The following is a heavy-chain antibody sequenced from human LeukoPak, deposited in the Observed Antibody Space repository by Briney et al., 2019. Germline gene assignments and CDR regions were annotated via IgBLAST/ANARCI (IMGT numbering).Heavy chain of an antibody. CDR3: AKDITKYYYYGMDV. Sequence: PGRSLRLSCAASGFTFDDYAMHWVRQAPRKGLEWVSGISWNSGSIGYADSVKGRFTISRDDAKNSLYLQMNSLRAEDTALYYCAKDITKYYYYGMDVWGQGTTVTVSS. J-gene: IGHJ6*02. CDR2: ISWNSGSI. CDR1: GFTFDDYA. D-gene: IGHD2-8*01. V-gene: IGHV3-9*01.